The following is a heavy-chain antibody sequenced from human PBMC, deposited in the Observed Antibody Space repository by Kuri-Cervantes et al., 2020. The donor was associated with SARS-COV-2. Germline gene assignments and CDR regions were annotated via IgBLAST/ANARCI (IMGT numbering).Heavy chain of an antibody. D-gene: IGHD2-2*01. Sequence: GESLKISCAASGFTFSSYSMNWVRQAPGKGLEWVSSISSSSSYIYYADSVKGRFTISRDNSKNTLYLQMNSLRAEDTAVYYCARGEDCSSTSCYWGWSYSNSYYFDYWGQGTLVTVSS. CDR3: ARGEDCSSTSCYWGWSYSNSYYFDY. J-gene: IGHJ4*02. CDR1: GFTFSSYS. CDR2: ISSSSSYI. V-gene: IGHV3-21*01.